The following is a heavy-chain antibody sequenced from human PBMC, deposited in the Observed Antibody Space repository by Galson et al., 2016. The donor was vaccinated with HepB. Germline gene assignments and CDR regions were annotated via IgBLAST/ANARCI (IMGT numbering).Heavy chain of an antibody. CDR2: IGWDGNRR. Sequence: SLRLSCAASGFTFDDYTMHWVRQAPGKGLEWVSLIGWDGNRRGYADSAKGRFVISRDNRKNYLYLKMNSLRTEDTALYYCAKALMYDYDSSVWALDQWGRGTLVSVSS. D-gene: IGHD3-22*01. CDR3: AKALMYDYDSSVWALDQ. J-gene: IGHJ4*02. V-gene: IGHV3-43*01. CDR1: GFTFDDYT.